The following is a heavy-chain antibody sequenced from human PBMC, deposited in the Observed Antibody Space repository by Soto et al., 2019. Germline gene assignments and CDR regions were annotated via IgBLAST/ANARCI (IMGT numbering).Heavy chain of an antibody. D-gene: IGHD2-15*01. CDR1: GFTFSNYA. Sequence: EVQLLESGGGLVQPGGSLRLSCAASGFTFSNYAMNWVRQAPGKGLEWVSGISSNTYSTYYADSVKGRFIISRDNSKNTLYLQMSSLRAEETAVYYCAKVHEDTVLVLVGGIFDYWGPGSLVIV. CDR2: ISSNTYST. J-gene: IGHJ4*02. V-gene: IGHV3-23*01. CDR3: AKVHEDTVLVLVGGIFDY.